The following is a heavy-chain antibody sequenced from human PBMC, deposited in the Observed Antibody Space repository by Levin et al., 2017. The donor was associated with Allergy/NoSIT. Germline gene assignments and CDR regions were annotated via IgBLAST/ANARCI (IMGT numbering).Heavy chain of an antibody. CDR1: GFSLSTDGVG. V-gene: IGHV2-5*02. J-gene: IGHJ4*02. D-gene: IGHD3-22*01. CDR2: IYWDDAK. Sequence: SGPTLVKPTQTLTLTCTFSGFSLSTDGVGVAWIRQPPGKALEWLAHIYWDDAKRYNPSLKGRLTITKDTSKNQVVLTMTDMAPVDTATYYCAHFLYYYDSDIYSPSRALDSWGQGSLVTVSS. CDR3: AHFLYYYDSDIYSPSRALDS.